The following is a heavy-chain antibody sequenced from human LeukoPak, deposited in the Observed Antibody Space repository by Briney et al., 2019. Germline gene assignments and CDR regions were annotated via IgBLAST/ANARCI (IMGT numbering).Heavy chain of an antibody. Sequence: KPSETLSLTCTVSGGSISSYYWSWIRQPPGKGLEWIGYIYYSGSTNYNPSLKSRVTISVDTSKNQFSLKLSSVTAADTAVYYCARSGSGWSSAHGFDPWGQGTLVTVSS. CDR2: IYYSGST. CDR1: GGSISSYY. J-gene: IGHJ5*02. V-gene: IGHV4-59*01. CDR3: ARSGSGWSSAHGFDP. D-gene: IGHD6-19*01.